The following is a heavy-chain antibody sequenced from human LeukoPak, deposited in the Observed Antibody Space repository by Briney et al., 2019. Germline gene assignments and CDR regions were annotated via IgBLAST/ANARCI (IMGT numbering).Heavy chain of an antibody. CDR2: ISYDGSNK. D-gene: IGHD3-10*01. V-gene: IGHV3-30-3*01. CDR1: GFTFSSYA. CDR3: ARELLGITMVRGSQVFFNWFDP. Sequence: GRSLRLSCAASGFTFSSYAMHWVRQAPGKGLEWVAVISYDGSNKYYADSVKGRFTISRDNSKNTLYLQMSSLRAEDTAVYYCARELLGITMVRGSQVFFNWFDPWGQGTLVTVSS. J-gene: IGHJ5*02.